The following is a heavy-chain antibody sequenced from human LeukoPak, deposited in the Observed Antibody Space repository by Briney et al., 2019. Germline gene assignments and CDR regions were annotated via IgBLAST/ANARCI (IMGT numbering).Heavy chain of an antibody. Sequence: GASVKVSCKASGYTFTSYGISWVRQAPGQGLEWMGWISAYNGNTNYAQKLQGRVTMTTDTSTSTAYMELRSLRSDDTAVYYCARDRGIAVADAFDYWGQGTLVTVSS. CDR1: GYTFTSYG. J-gene: IGHJ4*02. CDR3: ARDRGIAVADAFDY. D-gene: IGHD6-19*01. V-gene: IGHV1-18*01. CDR2: ISAYNGNT.